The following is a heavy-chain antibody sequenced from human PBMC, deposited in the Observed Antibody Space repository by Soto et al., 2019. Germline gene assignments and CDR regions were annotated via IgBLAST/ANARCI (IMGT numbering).Heavy chain of an antibody. CDR2: IYYSGST. D-gene: IGHD1-7*01. J-gene: IGHJ6*02. V-gene: IGHV4-59*11. CDR1: GGSISSHY. CDR3: ARDTRTGTGPYYYGMDV. Sequence: KTSETLSLTCTVSGGSISSHYWSWIRQPPGKGLEWIGYIYYSGSTNYNPSLKSRVTISVDTSKNQFSLKLSSVTAADTAVYYCARDTRTGTGPYYYGMDVWGQGTTVTVSS.